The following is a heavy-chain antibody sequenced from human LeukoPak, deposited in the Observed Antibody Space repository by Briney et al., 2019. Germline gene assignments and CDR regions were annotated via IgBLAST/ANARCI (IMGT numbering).Heavy chain of an antibody. D-gene: IGHD6-19*01. CDR2: INPGDSDT. CDR1: RYSFTSYW. V-gene: IGHV5-51*01. CDR3: ARRIGSGGNDD. J-gene: IGHJ4*02. Sequence: GESLKISCKGSRYSFTSYWIGWVRQMPGKGLEWLGIINPGDSDTRYSPSFQGQVTISADKSISTANLQWSSLKASDTAMYYCARRIGSGGNDDWGQGTLVTVSS.